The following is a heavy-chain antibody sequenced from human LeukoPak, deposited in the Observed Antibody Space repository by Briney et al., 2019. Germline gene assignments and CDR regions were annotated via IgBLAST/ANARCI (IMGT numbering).Heavy chain of an antibody. CDR2: IYSGGST. D-gene: IGHD2-2*01. J-gene: IGHJ3*02. CDR1: GFTFSSYA. V-gene: IGHV3-66*02. CDR3: ALGYCSSTSWRGDAFDI. Sequence: GGSLRLSCAASGFTFSSYAMSWVRQAPGKGLEGVSVIYSGGSTYYADSVKGRFTLSRDNSKNTLYLQMNSLRAEDTAVYYCALGYCSSTSWRGDAFDIWGQGTMVTVSS.